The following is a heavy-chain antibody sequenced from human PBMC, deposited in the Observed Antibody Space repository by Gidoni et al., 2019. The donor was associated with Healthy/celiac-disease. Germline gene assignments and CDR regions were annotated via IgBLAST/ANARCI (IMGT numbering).Heavy chain of an antibody. CDR3: ARGTVPALNFDY. Sequence: QVQLQESGPGLVKPSQTLSLTCTFSVGSIRSGGYYWSWIRQHPGKGLEWIGYIYYSGSTYYNPSLKSRVTISVDTSKNQFSLKLSSVTAADTAVYYCARGTVPALNFDYWGQGTLVTVSS. CDR1: VGSIRSGGYY. D-gene: IGHD2-2*01. V-gene: IGHV4-31*03. CDR2: IYYSGST. J-gene: IGHJ4*02.